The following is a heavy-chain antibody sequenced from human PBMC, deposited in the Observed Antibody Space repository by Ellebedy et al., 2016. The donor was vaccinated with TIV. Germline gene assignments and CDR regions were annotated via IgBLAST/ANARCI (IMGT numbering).Heavy chain of an antibody. CDR1: GGSISSSSYY. D-gene: IGHD2-21*02. V-gene: IGHV4-39*01. CDR3: ARHAVTVSLGWFDP. Sequence: MPSETLSLTCTVSGGSISSSSYYWGWIRQPPGKGLEWIGSIYYSGSTYYNPSLKSRVTISVDTSKNQFSLKLSSVTAADTAVYYCARHAVTVSLGWFDPWGQGTLVTVSS. CDR2: IYYSGST. J-gene: IGHJ5*02.